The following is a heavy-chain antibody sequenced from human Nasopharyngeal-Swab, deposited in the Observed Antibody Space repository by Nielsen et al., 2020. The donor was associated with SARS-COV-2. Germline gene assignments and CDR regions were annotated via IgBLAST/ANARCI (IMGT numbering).Heavy chain of an antibody. CDR2: ISSSGSTI. J-gene: IGHJ4*02. CDR3: ASHRGYYDSSGYPYYFDY. CDR1: GFTFADYA. V-gene: IGHV3-48*03. Sequence: GESLKISCAASGFTFADYAMHWVRQAPGKGLEWVSYISSSGSTIYYADSVKGRFTISRDNAKNSLYLQMNSLRAEDTAVYYCASHRGYYDSSGYPYYFDYWGQGTLVTVSS. D-gene: IGHD3-22*01.